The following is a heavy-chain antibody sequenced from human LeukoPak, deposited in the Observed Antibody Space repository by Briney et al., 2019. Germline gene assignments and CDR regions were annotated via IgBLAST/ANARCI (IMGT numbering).Heavy chain of an antibody. CDR2: VRYDGNKK. V-gene: IGHV3-30*02. J-gene: IGHJ5*02. D-gene: IGHD3/OR15-3a*01. Sequence: GGSLRLSCAASGFTFSSYGMHWVRQAPGKGLEWVTFVRYDGNKKYYIDSVKGRFTISRDNSKNTVYLQMSSLRVEDAAMYYCAKVGLAAALDPWGEGSLVTLSS. CDR1: GFTFSSYG. CDR3: AKVGLAAALDP.